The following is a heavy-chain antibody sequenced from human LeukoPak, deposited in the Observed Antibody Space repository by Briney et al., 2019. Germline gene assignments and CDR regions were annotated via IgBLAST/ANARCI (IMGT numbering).Heavy chain of an antibody. J-gene: IGHJ4*02. V-gene: IGHV4-34*01. CDR1: GGSISSYY. CDR2: INHSGST. CDR3: ARETTVTTFDY. Sequence: NPSETLSLTCTVSGGSISSYYWSWIRQPPGKGLEWIGEINHSGSTNYNPSLKSRVTISVDTSKNQFSLKLSSVTAADTAVYYCARETTVTTFDYWGQGTLVTVSS. D-gene: IGHD4-17*01.